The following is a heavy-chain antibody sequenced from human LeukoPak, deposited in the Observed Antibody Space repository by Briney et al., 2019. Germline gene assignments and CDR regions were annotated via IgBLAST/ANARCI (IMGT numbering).Heavy chain of an antibody. CDR2: SRNKANSYTT. CDR1: GFTLRDHY. V-gene: IGHV3-72*01. Sequence: GGSLRLSCAASGFTLRDHYVVWVRPAPGKGREWVGRSRNKANSYTTQYVASVKGRFTYSRDDSKNSVYLQMNSLKSEDTSVYYCGRSYCDGVNCPSYDAFDIGGQGTMVTVSS. D-gene: IGHD2-21*01. CDR3: GRSYCDGVNCPSYDAFDI. J-gene: IGHJ3*02.